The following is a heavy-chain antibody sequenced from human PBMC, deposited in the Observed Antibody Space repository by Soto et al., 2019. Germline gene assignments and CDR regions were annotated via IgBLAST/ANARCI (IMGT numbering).Heavy chain of an antibody. Sequence: GWSLRLSCAASGFTFSSYAMHWVRQAPGKGLEWVAVISYDGSNKYYADSVKGRFTISRDNSKNTLYLQMNSLRAEDTAVYYCARDDRDGYSELEGFNYWGQGTLVTVSS. CDR2: ISYDGSNK. D-gene: IGHD5-18*01. CDR3: ARDDRDGYSELEGFNY. J-gene: IGHJ4*02. CDR1: GFTFSSYA. V-gene: IGHV3-30-3*01.